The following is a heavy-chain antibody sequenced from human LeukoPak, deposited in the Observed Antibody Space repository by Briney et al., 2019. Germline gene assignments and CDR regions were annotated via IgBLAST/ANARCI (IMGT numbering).Heavy chain of an antibody. CDR1: GYSISSGYY. J-gene: IGHJ4*02. CDR3: ATVNNPIDY. V-gene: IGHV4-38-2*02. CDR2: IYHSGST. Sequence: PSETLSLTCTVSGYSISSGYYWGWIRQPPGKGLEWIGSIYHSGSTYYNPSLKSRVTISVDTSKNQFSLKLSSVTAADTAVYYCATVNNPIDYWGQGTLVTVSS. D-gene: IGHD4-17*01.